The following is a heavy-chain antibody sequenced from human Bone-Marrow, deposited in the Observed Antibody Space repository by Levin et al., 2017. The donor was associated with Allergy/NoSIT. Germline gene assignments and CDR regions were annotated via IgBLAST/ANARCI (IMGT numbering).Heavy chain of an antibody. D-gene: IGHD6-19*01. CDR2: INPDGRNT. V-gene: IGHV3-74*01. CDR3: VRDGNSGWSDLDC. J-gene: IGHJ4*02. Sequence: SCAASGFALSSYWMHWVRQVPGKGLVWVSRINPDGRNTSYADSVKGRFTISRDNAGNTRFLQMTSLRAEDTAVYYCVRDGNSGWSDLDCWGQGTLVTVSS. CDR1: GFALSSYW.